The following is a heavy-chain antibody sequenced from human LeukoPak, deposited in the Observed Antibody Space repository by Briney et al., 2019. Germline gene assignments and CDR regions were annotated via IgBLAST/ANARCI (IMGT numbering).Heavy chain of an antibody. J-gene: IGHJ6*03. V-gene: IGHV4-4*07. CDR2: IYTSGST. CDR3: ARYNGAAAGAYYYYMDV. D-gene: IGHD6-13*01. Sequence: SETLSLTCTVSGGSISSYYWSWIRRPAGKGLEWIGRIYTSGSTNYNPSLKSRVTMSVDTSKNQFSLKLSSVTAADTAVYYCARYNGAAAGAYYYYMDVWGKGTTVTVSS. CDR1: GGSISSYY.